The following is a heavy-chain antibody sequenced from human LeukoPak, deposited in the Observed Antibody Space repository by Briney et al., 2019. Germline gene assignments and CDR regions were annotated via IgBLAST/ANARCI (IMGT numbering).Heavy chain of an antibody. V-gene: IGHV3-74*01. CDR2: INTDGSRT. D-gene: IGHD3-3*01. CDR1: GFIFSDYY. Sequence: GGSLRLSCAASGFIFSDYYMNWLRQAPGKGLVWVSRINTDGSRTSYADSVKGRFTISRDNAKNTLYLQMNSLRAEDTAVYYCAREITDFSVYYYYMDVWGKGTTVTVSS. CDR3: AREITDFSVYYYYMDV. J-gene: IGHJ6*03.